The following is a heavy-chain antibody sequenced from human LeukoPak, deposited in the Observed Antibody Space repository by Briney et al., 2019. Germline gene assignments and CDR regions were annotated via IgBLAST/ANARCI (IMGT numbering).Heavy chain of an antibody. CDR1: GGSCSGYY. J-gene: IGHJ5*02. Sequence: SETLSLTCAVYGGSCSGYYWSWIRQPPGKGREWSGEINHSGSTNYNPSLKSRVTLSVDPSKNQFSLKRSSVTAGDKAVYYCARSHRNWFDPWGQGTLVNVSS. V-gene: IGHV4-34*01. CDR2: INHSGST. CDR3: ARSHRNWFDP.